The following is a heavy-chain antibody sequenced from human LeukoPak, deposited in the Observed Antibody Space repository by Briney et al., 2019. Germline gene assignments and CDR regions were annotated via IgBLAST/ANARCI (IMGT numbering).Heavy chain of an antibody. CDR1: GGSISSSNW. CDR2: IYHSGST. Sequence: PSETLSLTCAVSGGSISSSNWWSWVRQPPGKGLEWIGEIYHSGSTNYNPSLKSRVTISVDKSKNQFSLKLSSVTAADTAVYYCARGSILTGYFPFDYWGQGTLVTVSS. J-gene: IGHJ4*02. D-gene: IGHD3-9*01. V-gene: IGHV4-4*02. CDR3: ARGSILTGYFPFDY.